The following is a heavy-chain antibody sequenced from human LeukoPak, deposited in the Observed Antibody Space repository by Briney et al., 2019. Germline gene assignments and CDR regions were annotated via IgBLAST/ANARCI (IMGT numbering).Heavy chain of an antibody. CDR1: GFTFSSYG. J-gene: IGHJ4*02. CDR2: IWYDGSNK. CDR3: AANFDWLLR. Sequence: PGGSLRLSCAASGFTFSSYGMHWVRQAPGKGLEWVAVIWYDGSNKYYADSVKGRFTISRDNSKNTLYLQINSLRAEDTAVYYCAANFDWLLRWGQGTLVTVSS. D-gene: IGHD3-9*01. V-gene: IGHV3-33*01.